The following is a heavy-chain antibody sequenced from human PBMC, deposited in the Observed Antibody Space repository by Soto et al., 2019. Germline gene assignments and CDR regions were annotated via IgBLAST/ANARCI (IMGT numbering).Heavy chain of an antibody. CDR3: QKYSGGFNA. CDR1: GFTFGTTD. D-gene: IGHD3-10*01. J-gene: IGHJ5*02. CDR2: IDGSGGIT. V-gene: IGHV3-23*01. Sequence: QLLQSGGGLVQPGGSLTLSCAASGFTFGTTDMSWVRQAPGAGVEWVSTIDGSGGITYYADSVKGRFTLSRDQSSNTLDLQMNSRRGDETALYYCQKYSGGFNAWSQGVL.